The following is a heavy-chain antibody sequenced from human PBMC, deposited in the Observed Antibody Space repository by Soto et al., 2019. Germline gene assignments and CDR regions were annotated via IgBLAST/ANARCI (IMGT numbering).Heavy chain of an antibody. D-gene: IGHD2-21*02. Sequence: XETLSLPFTVSGGSISHYDWSWIRQPPGKGLDWIGYIFYSGSTNYHPSLKSRVTISVDTSKNQFSLKLSSVTAADTAVYFCARGHGDPGYFQQWGQGTLVTVSS. J-gene: IGHJ1*01. CDR3: ARGHGDPGYFQQ. V-gene: IGHV4-59*01. CDR2: IFYSGST. CDR1: GGSISHYD.